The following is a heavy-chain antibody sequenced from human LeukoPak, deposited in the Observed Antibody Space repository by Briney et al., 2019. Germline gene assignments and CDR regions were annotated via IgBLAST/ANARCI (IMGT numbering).Heavy chain of an antibody. CDR3: ARALGEYSSSSGRDRNWFDP. V-gene: IGHV3-30*04. D-gene: IGHD6-6*01. CDR1: GFTFSSYA. J-gene: IGHJ5*02. CDR2: ISYDGSNK. Sequence: GGSLRLSCAASGFTFSSYAMHWVRQAPGKGLEWVAVISYDGSNKYYADSVKGRFTISRDNSKNTLYLQMNSLRAEDTAVYYCARALGEYSSSSGRDRNWFDPWGQGTLVTVSS.